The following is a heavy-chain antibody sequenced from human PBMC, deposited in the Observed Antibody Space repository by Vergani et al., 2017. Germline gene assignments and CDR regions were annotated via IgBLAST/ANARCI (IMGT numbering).Heavy chain of an antibody. J-gene: IGHJ5*02. CDR2: IYGSGNI. V-gene: IGHV4-61*02. Sequence: QVQLQESGPGLVKPSQTLSLTCSVSGVSVSSTAFYWNWIRQPAGKGLEWIVRIYGSGNINYNPSLGSRVTISRDTSKNQFSLKVHSVTAADTAVYYCARGETRTDWLDPWGQGTQVIVSS. CDR1: GVSVSSTAFY. CDR3: ARGETRTDWLDP. D-gene: IGHD3/OR15-3a*01.